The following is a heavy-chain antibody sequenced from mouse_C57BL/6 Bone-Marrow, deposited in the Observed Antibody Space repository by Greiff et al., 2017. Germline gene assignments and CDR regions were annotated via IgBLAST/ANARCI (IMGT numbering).Heavy chain of an antibody. J-gene: IGHJ2*01. V-gene: IGHV1-63*01. D-gene: IGHD2-4*01. CDR3: ARGDYGDY. CDR1: GYTFTNYW. Sequence: QVQLQQSGAELVRPGTSVKMSCKASGYTFTNYWLGWAKQRPGQGLEWIGDIYPGGGYTNYNEKFKGKATLTADKSSSTAYMQFSSLTSEDSAIYYCARGDYGDYWGQGTTLTVSS. CDR2: IYPGGGYT.